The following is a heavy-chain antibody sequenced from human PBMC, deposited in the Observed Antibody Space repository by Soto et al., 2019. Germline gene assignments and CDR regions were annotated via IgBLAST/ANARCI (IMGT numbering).Heavy chain of an antibody. CDR3: XXXXYYXFXSGYYTNDAFDI. CDR2: ISSSSSYI. V-gene: IGHV3-21*01. Sequence: GGSLRLSCAASGFTFSSYSMNWVRQAPGKGLEWVSSISSSSSYIYYADSVKGRFTISRDNAKNSLYLQMNSLRDEDTAVYYXXXXXYYXFXSGYYTNDAFDIWGQGTMVTVSS. J-gene: IGHJ3*02. CDR1: GFTFSSYS. D-gene: IGHD3-3*01.